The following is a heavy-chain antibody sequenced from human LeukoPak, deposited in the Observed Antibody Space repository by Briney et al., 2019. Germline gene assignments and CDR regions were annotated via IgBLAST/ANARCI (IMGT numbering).Heavy chain of an antibody. D-gene: IGHD3-10*01. CDR1: GFTFSSYE. CDR2: ISSSGSTI. V-gene: IGHV3-48*03. J-gene: IGHJ4*02. Sequence: PGGSLRLSCAASGFTFSSYEMNWVRQAPGKGLEWVSYISSSGSTIYYADSVKGRFTISRDNAKNSLYLQMNSLRAEDTAVYYCARGLMMGAKYYGSGSEVDYWGQGTLVTVSS. CDR3: ARGLMMGAKYYGSGSEVDY.